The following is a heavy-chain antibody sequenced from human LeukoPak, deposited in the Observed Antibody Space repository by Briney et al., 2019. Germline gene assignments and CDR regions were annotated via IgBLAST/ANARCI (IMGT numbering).Heavy chain of an antibody. V-gene: IGHV3-53*05. Sequence: PGGSLRLSCAASGFTVSSNYMSWVRQAPGKGLEWVSVIYSGGSTYYADSVKGRFTISRDNSNNTLYLQMNSLRAEDTAVYYCARTPGMTVHNWFDSWGQGTLVTVSS. CDR3: ARTPGMTVHNWFDS. J-gene: IGHJ5*01. D-gene: IGHD3-22*01. CDR2: IYSGGST. CDR1: GFTVSSNY.